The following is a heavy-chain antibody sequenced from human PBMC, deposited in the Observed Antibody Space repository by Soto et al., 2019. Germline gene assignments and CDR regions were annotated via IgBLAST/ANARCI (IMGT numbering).Heavy chain of an antibody. CDR3: GRPARERTRTGCAIPDTALLLTVCYG. D-gene: IGHD2-2*01. CDR1: GLAFSSYW. J-gene: IGHJ6*01. CDR2: INQDGSES. V-gene: IGHV3-7*01. Sequence: VRALRLSCVVSGLAFSSYWMSLVRQAPGKGLEWVANINQDGSESYYVDSVKGRFTISRDNAKNSLYLQMTSLRAEDTAVYYCGRPARERTRTGCAIPDTALLLTVCYG.